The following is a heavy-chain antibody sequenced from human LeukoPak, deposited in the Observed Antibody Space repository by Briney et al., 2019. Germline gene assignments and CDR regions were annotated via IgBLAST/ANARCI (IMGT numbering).Heavy chain of an antibody. Sequence: GGSLRLSCAVSGFSVTNNYMSWVRQAPGKGLEWVSSVSDRGSRTYDADSLKGRFTISRDNSKNTLYLQMNSLRAEDTAVYYCAKATGKLDPFDYWGQGTLVTVSS. V-gene: IGHV3-53*01. CDR3: AKATGKLDPFDY. J-gene: IGHJ4*02. CDR2: SDRGSRT. D-gene: IGHD1-1*01. CDR1: GFSVTNNY.